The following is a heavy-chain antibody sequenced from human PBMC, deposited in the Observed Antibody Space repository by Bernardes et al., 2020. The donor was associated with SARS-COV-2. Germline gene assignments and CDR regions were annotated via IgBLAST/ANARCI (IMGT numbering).Heavy chain of an antibody. V-gene: IGHV1-3*01. D-gene: IGHD1-26*01. CDR2: INAGNGNT. CDR3: AREGGRDTWWGAFQH. Sequence: ASVKVSCKASGYTFTSYAMHWVRQAPGQRLEWMGWINAGNGNTKYSQKFQGRVTITRDTSASTAYMELSSLRSEDTAVYYCAREGGRDTWWGAFQHWGQGTLVTVSS. CDR1: GYTFTSYA. J-gene: IGHJ1*01.